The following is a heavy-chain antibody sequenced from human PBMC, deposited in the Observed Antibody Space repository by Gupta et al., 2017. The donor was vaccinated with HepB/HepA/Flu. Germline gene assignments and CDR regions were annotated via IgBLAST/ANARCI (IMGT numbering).Heavy chain of an antibody. V-gene: IGHV3-15*05. CDR3: VTSFYYYYGMDV. CDR1: GLPFDNAW. J-gene: IGHJ6*02. CDR2: IKSKTAGGTI. Sequence: PGGSLRLSCAVSGLPFDNAWMTWVRQAPGKGLEWVGRIKSKTAGGTIDYAAPVKGRFTISRDDSKNTLHLQMNSLKTEETAVYYCVTSFYYYYGMDVWGQGTTVNVSS.